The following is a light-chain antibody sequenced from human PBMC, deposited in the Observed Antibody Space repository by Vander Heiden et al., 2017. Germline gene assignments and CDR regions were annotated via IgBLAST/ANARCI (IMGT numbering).Light chain of an antibody. CDR1: SSDVGSYNL. CDR2: DVS. CDR3: CSYAGSSTVV. Sequence: QSALTQPASVSGSPGQSITLPCTGTSSDVGSYNLVSWYQQHPGKAPKLMIYDVSKRPSGVSNRFSGSKSGNTASLTISGLQAEDEADYYCCSYAGSSTVVFGGGTRLTVL. V-gene: IGLV2-23*02. J-gene: IGLJ2*01.